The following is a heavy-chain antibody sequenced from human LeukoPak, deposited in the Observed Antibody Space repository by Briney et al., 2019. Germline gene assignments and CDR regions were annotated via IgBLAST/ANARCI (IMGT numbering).Heavy chain of an antibody. D-gene: IGHD4-17*01. CDR1: GGSISSYY. J-gene: IGHJ6*03. Sequence: SETLSLTCTVSGGSISSYYWSWIRQPAGKGLESIGHISTSGSTNYNPSLKSRVTMSVDTSKNQFSLKLSSVTAADTAVYYCARDTTGFSYMDVWGKGTTVTTSS. V-gene: IGHV4-4*07. CDR3: ARDTTGFSYMDV. CDR2: ISTSGST.